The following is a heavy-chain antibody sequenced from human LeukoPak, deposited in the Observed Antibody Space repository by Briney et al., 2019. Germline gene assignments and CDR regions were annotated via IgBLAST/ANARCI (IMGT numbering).Heavy chain of an antibody. D-gene: IGHD3-22*01. J-gene: IGHJ4*02. CDR3: ARLIGDYYDNSRSSYWHGHLDY. Sequence: ASVKVSCKASGYTFSTYPMNWVRQAPGQGLEWTGMIDPSGGGTAYAQKFQDRVTMTSDTSTSTVYMELNSLRSEDTAVYYCARLIGDYYDNSRSSYWHGHLDYWGQGALVTVSS. V-gene: IGHV1-46*01. CDR1: GYTFSTYP. CDR2: IDPSGGGT.